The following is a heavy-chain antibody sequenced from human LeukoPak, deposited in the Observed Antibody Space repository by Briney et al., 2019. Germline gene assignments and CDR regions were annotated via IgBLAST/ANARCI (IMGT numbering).Heavy chain of an antibody. D-gene: IGHD5-24*01. Sequence: GGSLRLSCAASGLTFSSYAMSWVRQAPGKGLEWVSAISGSGRTTYYADSVKGRFTIPRDNSKNTLYLQMNSLRAEDTALYYCAKGHGYLDYWGQGTLVTVSS. CDR1: GLTFSSYA. V-gene: IGHV3-23*01. CDR3: AKGHGYLDY. CDR2: ISGSGRTT. J-gene: IGHJ4*02.